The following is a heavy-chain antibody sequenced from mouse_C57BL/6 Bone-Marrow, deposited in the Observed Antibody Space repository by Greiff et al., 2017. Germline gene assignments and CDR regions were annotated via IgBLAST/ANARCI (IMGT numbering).Heavy chain of an antibody. J-gene: IGHJ3*01. CDR2: IHPNSGST. Sequence: QVQLQQPGAELVKPGASVKLSCKASGYTFTSYWMHWVKQRPGQGLEWIGMIHPNSGSTNYNEKFKSKATLTVDKSSSTAYMRLSSLTSEDSAVYYCARDYDYDGLVAYWGQGTLVTVSA. CDR1: GYTFTSYW. V-gene: IGHV1-64*01. D-gene: IGHD2-4*01. CDR3: ARDYDYDGLVAY.